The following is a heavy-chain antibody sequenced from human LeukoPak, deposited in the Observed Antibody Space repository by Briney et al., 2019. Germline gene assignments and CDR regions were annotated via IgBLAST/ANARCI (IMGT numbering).Heavy chain of an antibody. Sequence: GGSLRLSCAASGFTFSSYAMHWVRQAPGKGLEWVAVISYDGSNKYYADSVKGRFTISRDNSKNTLYPQMNSLRAEDTAVYYCARSWELANLLFDYWGQGTLVTVSS. CDR1: GFTFSSYA. CDR3: ARSWELANLLFDY. D-gene: IGHD1-26*01. CDR2: ISYDGSNK. J-gene: IGHJ4*02. V-gene: IGHV3-30*01.